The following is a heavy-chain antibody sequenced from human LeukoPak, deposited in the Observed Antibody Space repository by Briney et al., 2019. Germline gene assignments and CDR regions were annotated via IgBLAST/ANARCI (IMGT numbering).Heavy chain of an antibody. D-gene: IGHD3-22*01. CDR3: AKERPSSGYFDYFDY. Sequence: GGSLRLSCAASGFSFSSYWMSWVRQAPGKGLEWVAVISYDGSNKYYADSVKGRFTISRDNSKNTLYLQMNSLRAEDTAVYYCAKERPSSGYFDYFDYWGQGTLVTVSS. CDR2: ISYDGSNK. CDR1: GFSFSSYW. J-gene: IGHJ4*02. V-gene: IGHV3-30*18.